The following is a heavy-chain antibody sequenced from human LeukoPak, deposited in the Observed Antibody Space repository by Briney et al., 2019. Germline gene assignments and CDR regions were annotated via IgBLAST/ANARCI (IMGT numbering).Heavy chain of an antibody. Sequence: ASVKVSCKASGYTFTGYYMHWVRQAPGQGLEWMGWINPNSGGTNYAQKFQGRVTMTRDTSISTAYMELSRLRSDDTAVYYCARDSGDYCSSTSCYPSVGYWGQGTLVTVSS. CDR1: GYTFTGYY. J-gene: IGHJ4*02. D-gene: IGHD2-2*01. CDR2: INPNSGGT. CDR3: ARDSGDYCSSTSCYPSVGY. V-gene: IGHV1-2*02.